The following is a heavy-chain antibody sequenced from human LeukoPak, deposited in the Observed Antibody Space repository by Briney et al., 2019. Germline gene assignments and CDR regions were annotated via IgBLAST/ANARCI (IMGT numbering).Heavy chain of an antibody. CDR1: GGSISSYY. V-gene: IGHV4-59*01. J-gene: IGHJ4*02. Sequence: SETLSLTCTVAGGSISSYYWSWIRQPPGKGLEWIGYIYYSGSTNYNPSLKSRVTISVDTSKTQFSLKLSSVTAADTAVYYCARDLRYSGSYYPEAAFDYWGQGTLVTVSS. D-gene: IGHD1-26*01. CDR3: ARDLRYSGSYYPEAAFDY. CDR2: IYYSGST.